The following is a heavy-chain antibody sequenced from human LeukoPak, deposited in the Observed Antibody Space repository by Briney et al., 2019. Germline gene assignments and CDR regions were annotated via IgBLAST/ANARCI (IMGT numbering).Heavy chain of an antibody. CDR1: GYTFTGYY. D-gene: IGHD3-3*01. CDR3: ARGPYYDFWSGPAEFDP. Sequence: ASVKDSCKASGYTFTGYYMHWVRQAPGQGLEWMGWINPNSGGTNYAQKFQGWVTMTRDTSISTAYMELSRLRSDDTAVYYCARGPYYDFWSGPAEFDPWGQGTLVTVSS. CDR2: INPNSGGT. V-gene: IGHV1-2*04. J-gene: IGHJ5*02.